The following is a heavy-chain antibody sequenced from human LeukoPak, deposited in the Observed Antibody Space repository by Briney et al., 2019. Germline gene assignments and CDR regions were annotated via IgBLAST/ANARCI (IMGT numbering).Heavy chain of an antibody. CDR1: GFTFSSYS. Sequence: PGGSLRLSCAASGFTFSSYSMNWVRQAPGKGLEWVSYISSSSSTIYYADSVKGRFTISRDNAKNSLYLQMNSLRAEDTAVYYCARRGYCSATTCFAYFDYWGQGTLVTASS. CDR3: ARRGYCSATTCFAYFDY. V-gene: IGHV3-48*01. CDR2: ISSSSSTI. J-gene: IGHJ4*02. D-gene: IGHD2-2*01.